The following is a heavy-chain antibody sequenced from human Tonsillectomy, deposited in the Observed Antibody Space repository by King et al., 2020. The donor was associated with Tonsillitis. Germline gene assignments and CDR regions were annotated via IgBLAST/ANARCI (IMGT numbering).Heavy chain of an antibody. Sequence: QLVQSGAEVKKPGASVKVSCKASGYTFTSYGISWVRQAPGQGLEWMGWISAYNGNTNYAQKPQGRGPMTTDTSATTAHLELKSLRSDDTAVYYCARDYSHGPDYWGQGTLVTVSS. D-gene: IGHD6-13*01. CDR2: ISAYNGNT. V-gene: IGHV1-18*04. CDR1: GYTFTSYG. J-gene: IGHJ4*02. CDR3: ARDYSHGPDY.